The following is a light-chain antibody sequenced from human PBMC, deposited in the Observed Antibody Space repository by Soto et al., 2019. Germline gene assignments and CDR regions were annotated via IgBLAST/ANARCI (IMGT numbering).Light chain of an antibody. CDR1: QSVSSH. CDR3: QQRSNWPPVLT. Sequence: EIVLTQSPATLSLSPGERAALSCRASQSVSSHLAWYQQKPGQAPRLLIYDASNRATGIPARFSGSGSRTDFTLTISSLEPEDFAVYYCQQRSNWPPVLTFGGGTKVEIK. J-gene: IGKJ4*01. V-gene: IGKV3-11*01. CDR2: DAS.